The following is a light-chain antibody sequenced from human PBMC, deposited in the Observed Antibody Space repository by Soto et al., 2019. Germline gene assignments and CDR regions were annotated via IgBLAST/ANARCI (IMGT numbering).Light chain of an antibody. CDR2: EVT. J-gene: IGLJ2*01. CDR1: SSDVGGYNY. CDR3: SSYAGSNNLV. V-gene: IGLV2-8*01. Sequence: QSVLTPPPSASGSPGQSVTISCTGASSDVGGYNYVSWYQQHPGKAPKLMIYEVTKRPSGVPDRFSGSKSGNTASLTVSGLQAEDEADYYCSSYAGSNNLVFGGGTQLTV.